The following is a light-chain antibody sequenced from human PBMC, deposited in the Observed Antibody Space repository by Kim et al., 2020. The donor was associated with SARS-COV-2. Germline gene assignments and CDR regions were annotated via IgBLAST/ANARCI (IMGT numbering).Light chain of an antibody. CDR1: QSVRSN. J-gene: IGKJ4*01. Sequence: EIVMTQSPATLSVSPGERVTLSCRASQSVRSNLAWYHQKPGQAPRLLIYGASTRATGIPARFSGGGSGTEFTLTISSLQSEDFAVYYCQQYNNWPLTFGGGTKVDIK. CDR3: QQYNNWPLT. CDR2: GAS. V-gene: IGKV3-15*01.